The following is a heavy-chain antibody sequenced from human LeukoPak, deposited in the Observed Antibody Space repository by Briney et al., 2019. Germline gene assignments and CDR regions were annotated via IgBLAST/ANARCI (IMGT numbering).Heavy chain of an antibody. CDR3: AREKGPGGDVVVTAPLFDY. V-gene: IGHV1-69*05. CDR2: IIPIFGTA. J-gene: IGHJ4*02. Sequence: SVKVSCKASGGTFSSYAISWVRQAPGQGLEWMGRIIPIFGTANYAQKFQGRVTITTDESTRTAYMELSSLRSEDTAVYYCAREKGPGGDVVVTAPLFDYWGQGTLVTVSS. CDR1: GGTFSSYA. D-gene: IGHD2-21*02.